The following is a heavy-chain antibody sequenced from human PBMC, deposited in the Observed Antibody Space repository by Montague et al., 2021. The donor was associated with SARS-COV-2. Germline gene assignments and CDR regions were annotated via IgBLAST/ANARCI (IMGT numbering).Heavy chain of an antibody. D-gene: IGHD4-17*01. J-gene: IGHJ4*02. CDR1: GFTFSSYA. CDR2: ISYDGSNK. CDR3: ARDFDDYGDWGGQTFDY. Sequence: SLRLSCAASGFTFSSYAMHWVRQAPGKGLEWVAVISYDGSNKYYADSVKGRFTISRDNSKNTLYLQMNSLRAEDTAVYYCARDFDDYGDWGGQTFDYWGQGTLVTVSS. V-gene: IGHV3-30*04.